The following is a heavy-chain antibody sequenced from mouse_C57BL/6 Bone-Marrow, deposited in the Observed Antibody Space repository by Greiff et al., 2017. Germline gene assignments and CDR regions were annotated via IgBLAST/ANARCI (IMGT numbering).Heavy chain of an antibody. J-gene: IGHJ3*01. CDR2: ISNLAYSI. CDR1: GFTFSDYG. CDR3: ARNSNYYGSSYEFAY. D-gene: IGHD1-1*01. Sequence: EVHLVESGGGLVQPGWSLKLSCAASGFTFSDYGMAWVRQAPRKGPEWVAFISNLAYSIYYADTVTGRFTISRENAKNTLYLEMSSLRSEDTAMYYCARNSNYYGSSYEFAYWGQGTLVTVSA. V-gene: IGHV5-15*01.